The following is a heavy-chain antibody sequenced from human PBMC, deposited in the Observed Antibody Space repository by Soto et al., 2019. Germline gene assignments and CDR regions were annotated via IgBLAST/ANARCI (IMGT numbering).Heavy chain of an antibody. J-gene: IGHJ3*02. V-gene: IGHV1-8*01. CDR2: MNPNSGNT. D-gene: IGHD4-17*01. CDR3: ARDGRIYGDYADAFDI. CDR1: GYTFTSYD. Sequence: ASVKVSCKASGYTFTSYDINWVRQATGQGLEWMGWMNPNSGNTGYAQKFQGRVTMTRNTSISTAYMELSSLRSEDTAVYYCARDGRIYGDYADAFDIWGQGTMVTVSS.